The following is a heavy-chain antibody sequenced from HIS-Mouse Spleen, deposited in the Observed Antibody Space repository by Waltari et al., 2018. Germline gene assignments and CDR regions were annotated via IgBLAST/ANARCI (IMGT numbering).Heavy chain of an antibody. CDR1: GFTVSSNY. D-gene: IGHD1-26*01. CDR3: AKDRGSQFDY. CDR2: ISYDGSNK. J-gene: IGHJ4*02. Sequence: VQLVESGGGLVQPGGSLRLSCAASGFTVSSNYMSWVRQAPGKGLEWVAVISYDGSNKYYADSVKGRFTISRDNSKNTLYLQMNSLRAEDTAVYYCAKDRGSQFDYWGQGTLVTVSS. V-gene: IGHV3-30*18.